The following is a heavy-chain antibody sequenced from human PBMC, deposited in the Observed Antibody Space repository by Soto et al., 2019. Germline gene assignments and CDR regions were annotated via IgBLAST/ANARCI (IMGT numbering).Heavy chain of an antibody. D-gene: IGHD2-8*01. CDR1: GFTFSNAW. J-gene: IGHJ6*03. CDR2: IKSKTDGGTT. Sequence: GGSLRLSCAASGFTFSNAWMSWVRQAPGKGLEWVGRIKSKTDGGTTDYAAPVKGRFTISRDDSKNTLYLQMNSLKTEDTAVYYCTTDRRYCTNGVCYFHYYYMDVWGKGTTVTVSS. V-gene: IGHV3-15*01. CDR3: TTDRRYCTNGVCYFHYYYMDV.